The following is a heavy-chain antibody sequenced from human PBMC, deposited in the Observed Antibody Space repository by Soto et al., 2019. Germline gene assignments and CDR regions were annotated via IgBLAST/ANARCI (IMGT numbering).Heavy chain of an antibody. CDR3: AVEGIAAAGTLDY. J-gene: IGHJ4*02. Sequence: GGSLRLSCAASGFTFSSYGMHWVRQAPGKGLEWVAVIWYDGSNKYYADSVKGRFTISRDNSKNTLYLQMNSLRAEDTAVYYCAVEGIAAAGTLDYWGQGTLVTVSS. CDR2: IWYDGSNK. CDR1: GFTFSSYG. D-gene: IGHD6-13*01. V-gene: IGHV3-33*01.